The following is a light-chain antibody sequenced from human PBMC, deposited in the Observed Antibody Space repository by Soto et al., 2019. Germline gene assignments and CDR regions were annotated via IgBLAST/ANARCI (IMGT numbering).Light chain of an antibody. CDR1: QSVTSTH. Sequence: EIVLTQSPGTLSLSPGERATLSCRASQSVTSTHLAWYQQKPGQAPRLLIYAASSRATGIPDRFSGSGSGTGCTLTISRLEPEDFAGYYCQQYGSSPWTFGQGNKVEIK. CDR3: QQYGSSPWT. V-gene: IGKV3-20*01. J-gene: IGKJ1*01. CDR2: AAS.